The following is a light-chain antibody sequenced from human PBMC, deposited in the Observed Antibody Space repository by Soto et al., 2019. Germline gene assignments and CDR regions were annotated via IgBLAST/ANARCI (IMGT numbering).Light chain of an antibody. CDR3: QAWDSSTVL. Sequence: SYELTQPPSVSVSPGQTASITCSGDKLGDKYACWYQQKPGQSPVLVIYLDSKRPSGIPDRFSGSNSGNTATLTISGTQAMDEADYHCQAWDSSTVLFGGGTKLTVL. V-gene: IGLV3-1*01. CDR2: LDS. CDR1: KLGDKY. J-gene: IGLJ2*01.